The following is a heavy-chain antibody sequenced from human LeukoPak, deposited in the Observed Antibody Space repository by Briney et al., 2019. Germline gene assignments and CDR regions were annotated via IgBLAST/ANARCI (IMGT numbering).Heavy chain of an antibody. CDR1: GYTFTSYA. J-gene: IGHJ4*02. Sequence: ASVKVSCKASGYTFTSYAMNWVRQAPGQGLEWMGIINPSGGSTSYAQKFQGRVTMTRDTSTSTVYMELSSLRSEDTAVYYCARDLAAADTDYWGQGTLVTVSS. D-gene: IGHD6-13*01. V-gene: IGHV1-46*01. CDR3: ARDLAAADTDY. CDR2: INPSGGST.